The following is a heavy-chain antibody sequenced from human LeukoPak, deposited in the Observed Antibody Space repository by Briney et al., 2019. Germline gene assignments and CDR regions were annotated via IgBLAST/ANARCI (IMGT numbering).Heavy chain of an antibody. D-gene: IGHD5-24*01. J-gene: IGHJ6*03. CDR2: INHSGST. Sequence: SETLSLTCAVYGGSFSGYYWSWIRQPPGKGLEWIGEINHSGSTNYNPSLKSRVTMSVDTPKNQFSLRLSSVTAADTAVYYCARHPGHGCYYHMDVWGKGTTVTISS. V-gene: IGHV4-34*01. CDR1: GGSFSGYY. CDR3: ARHPGHGCYYHMDV.